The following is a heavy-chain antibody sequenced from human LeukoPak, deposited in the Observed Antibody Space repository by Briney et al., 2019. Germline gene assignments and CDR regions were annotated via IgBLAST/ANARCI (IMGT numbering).Heavy chain of an antibody. J-gene: IGHJ4*02. CDR1: GGSFSGYY. D-gene: IGHD6-19*01. CDR2: INHSGST. CDR3: ARGAYSSPRALADY. V-gene: IGHV4-34*01. Sequence: PSETLSLTCAVYGGSFSGYYWSWIRQPPGKGLEWIGEINHSGSTNYNPSLKSRVTISVDTSKNQFSLKLTSVTAADTAVYYCARGAYSSPRALADYWGQGAPVTVSS.